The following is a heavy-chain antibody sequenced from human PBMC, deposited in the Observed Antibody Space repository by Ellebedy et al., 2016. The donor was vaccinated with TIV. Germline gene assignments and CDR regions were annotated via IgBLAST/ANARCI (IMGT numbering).Heavy chain of an antibody. CDR1: GYTFTSYG. Sequence: ASVKVSXXASGYTFTSYGISWVRQAPGQGLEWMGWISAYNGNTNYAQNFRGRVAMTTDTSTSTAYMELRSLRSDDTAVYYCAREFGVRGLNYFDYWGQGTLVTVSS. D-gene: IGHD3-10*01. V-gene: IGHV1-18*01. CDR2: ISAYNGNT. CDR3: AREFGVRGLNYFDY. J-gene: IGHJ4*02.